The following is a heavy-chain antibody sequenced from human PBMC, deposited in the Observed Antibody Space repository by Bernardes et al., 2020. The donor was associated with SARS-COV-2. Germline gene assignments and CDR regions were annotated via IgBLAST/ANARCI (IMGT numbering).Heavy chain of an antibody. D-gene: IGHD5-12*01. Sequence: GSLRLSCTVSGFSFSSYWMTWVRQAPGKGLEWVANIKNDGSEKNYVDSVRGRFSISRDNSKNSLYLQTNSLRAEDTAMYYCVPGGYTFSFWGQGTLVTVSS. CDR3: VPGGYTFSF. CDR1: GFSFSSYW. V-gene: IGHV3-7*03. CDR2: IKNDGSEK. J-gene: IGHJ4*02.